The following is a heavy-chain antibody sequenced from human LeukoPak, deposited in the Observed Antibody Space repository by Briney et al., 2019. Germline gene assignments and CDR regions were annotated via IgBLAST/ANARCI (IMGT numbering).Heavy chain of an antibody. CDR2: IRSKANTYAT. D-gene: IGHD3-22*01. V-gene: IGHV3-73*01. Sequence: GGSLRLSCAASGFTFSGSAMLWVRQASGKGLEWVGRIRSKANTYATAYAARVKGRFIISGDDSKNTAYLQMNSLKTEDTAVYYCTRHNYYEDGFDYWGQGTLVTVSS. CDR1: GFTFSGSA. J-gene: IGHJ4*02. CDR3: TRHNYYEDGFDY.